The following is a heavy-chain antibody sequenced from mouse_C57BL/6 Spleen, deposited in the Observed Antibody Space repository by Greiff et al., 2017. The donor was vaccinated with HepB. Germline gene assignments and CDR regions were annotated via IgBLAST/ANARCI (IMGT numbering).Heavy chain of an antibody. V-gene: IGHV7-1*01. CDR3: ARDETGYFDY. CDR1: GFTFSDFY. D-gene: IGHD4-1*01. Sequence: VQLVESGGGLVQSGRSLRLSCATSGFTFSDFYMEWVRQAPGKGLEWIAASRNKANDYTTEYSASVKGRFIVSRDTSQSILYLQMNALRAEDTAIYYCARDETGYFDYWGQGTTLTVSS. J-gene: IGHJ2*01. CDR2: SRNKANDYTT.